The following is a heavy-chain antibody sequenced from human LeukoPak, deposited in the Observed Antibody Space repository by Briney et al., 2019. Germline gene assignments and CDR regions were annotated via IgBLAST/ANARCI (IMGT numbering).Heavy chain of an antibody. Sequence: SQTLSLTCAISGDSVSSNSAAWNWITQSPSRGLEWLGRTYFRSKWYNDYAVSVTSRITINPDTSNNHYSLQLNSMTPEDTGVYYCARGVAATGYDYWGQGTLVTVSP. CDR2: TYFRSKWYN. J-gene: IGHJ4*02. D-gene: IGHD2-15*01. V-gene: IGHV6-1*01. CDR1: GDSVSSNSAA. CDR3: ARGVAATGYDY.